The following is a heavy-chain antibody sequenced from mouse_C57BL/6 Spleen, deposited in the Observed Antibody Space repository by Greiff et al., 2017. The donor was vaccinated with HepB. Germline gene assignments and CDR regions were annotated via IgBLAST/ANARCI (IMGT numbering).Heavy chain of an antibody. J-gene: IGHJ4*01. D-gene: IGHD2-5*01. V-gene: IGHV5-9-1*02. CDR3: TREGYSNYGGYYAMDY. Sequence: EVKLMDSGEGLVKPGGSLKLSCAASGFTFSSYAMSWVRQTPEKRLEWVAYISSGGDYIYYADTVKGRFTISRDNARNTLYLQMSSLKSEDTAMYYCTREGYSNYGGYYAMDYWGQGTSVTVSS. CDR1: GFTFSSYA. CDR2: ISSGGDYI.